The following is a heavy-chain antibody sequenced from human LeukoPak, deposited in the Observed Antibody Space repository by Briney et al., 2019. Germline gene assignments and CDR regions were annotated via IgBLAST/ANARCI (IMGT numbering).Heavy chain of an antibody. CDR1: GFTFDDYA. Sequence: PGRSLRLSCAASGFTFDDYAMPWVRQAPGKGLEWVSGISWNSGSIGYADSVKGRFTISRDNAKNSLYLQMNSLRAEDTALYYCAKVTEYYYGSGSFDYWGQGTLVTVSS. J-gene: IGHJ4*02. CDR3: AKVTEYYYGSGSFDY. CDR2: ISWNSGSI. D-gene: IGHD3-10*01. V-gene: IGHV3-9*01.